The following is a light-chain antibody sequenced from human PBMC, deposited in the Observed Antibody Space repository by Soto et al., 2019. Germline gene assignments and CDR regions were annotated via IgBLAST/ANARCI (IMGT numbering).Light chain of an antibody. V-gene: IGKV3-15*01. CDR3: QPYNNWPRT. J-gene: IGKJ1*01. CDR1: QSVSSN. Sequence: EIVMTQSPATLSVSPGERSTRSCMASQSVSSNLAWYQQKPGQAPRLLIYGASTRATGIPARFSGSGSGTEFTLTISSLQSEDFAVYYCQPYNNWPRTVGQGTQVDIK. CDR2: GAS.